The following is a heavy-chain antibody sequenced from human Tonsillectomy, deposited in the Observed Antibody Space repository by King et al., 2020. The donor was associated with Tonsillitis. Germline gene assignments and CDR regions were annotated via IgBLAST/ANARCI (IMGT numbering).Heavy chain of an antibody. D-gene: IGHD5-24*01. CDR2: IFPGDSDT. CDR1: GYTFPAYW. Sequence: VQLVESGAEVKKPGESLKISCTGLGYTFPAYWIAWVRQMPGKGLEWMGMIFPGDSDTKYSPSFEGQVTISADASTNTAYLHWSSLRASATAIYFCARHDTDGAFFDLWGRGTPVTVSS. J-gene: IGHJ2*01. CDR3: ARHDTDGAFFDL. V-gene: IGHV5-51*01.